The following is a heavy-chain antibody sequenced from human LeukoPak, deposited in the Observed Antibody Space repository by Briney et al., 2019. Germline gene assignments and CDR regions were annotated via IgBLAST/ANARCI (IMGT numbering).Heavy chain of an antibody. CDR3: AKDRYSSSWDFDY. V-gene: IGHV3-30*02. CDR1: GFTFSSYG. CDR2: IRYDGSNK. Sequence: GGSLRLSCAASGFTFSSYGMSWVRQAPGKGLEWVAFIRYDGSNKYYADSVKGRFTISRDNSKNTLYLQMNSLRAEDTAVYYCAKDRYSSSWDFDYWGQGTLVTVSS. J-gene: IGHJ4*02. D-gene: IGHD6-13*01.